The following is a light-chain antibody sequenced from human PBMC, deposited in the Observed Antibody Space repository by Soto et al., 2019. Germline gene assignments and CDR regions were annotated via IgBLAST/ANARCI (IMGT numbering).Light chain of an antibody. CDR1: ESISSSY. Sequence: ESDLTQSPYTLSLSPGGRAPPSCRASESISSSYLVWFRQSPGQAPRLLIYGASSRAAGIPDRFSGSGSGTDFTLTISRLEAEDVAVYYCQHYGNSRTFGQGTKVDI. CDR2: GAS. V-gene: IGKV3-20*01. J-gene: IGKJ1*01. CDR3: QHYGNSRT.